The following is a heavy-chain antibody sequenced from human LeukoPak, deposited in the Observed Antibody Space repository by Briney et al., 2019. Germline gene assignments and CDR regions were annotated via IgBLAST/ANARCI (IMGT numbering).Heavy chain of an antibody. D-gene: IGHD3-10*01. Sequence: ASVKVSCKASGYTFTRYAMQWVRRAPGQRLEWMGWINAGNGSPKYSQNFQGRVTITRDTSASIAYMELSSLRSEDTAVYYCARGNDLDYWGQGTLVTVSS. CDR2: INAGNGSP. CDR3: ARGNDLDY. J-gene: IGHJ4*02. CDR1: GYTFTRYA. V-gene: IGHV1-3*01.